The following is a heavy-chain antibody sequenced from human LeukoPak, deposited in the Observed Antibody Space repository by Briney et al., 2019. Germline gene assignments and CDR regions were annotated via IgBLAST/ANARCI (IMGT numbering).Heavy chain of an antibody. CDR2: INPSGGST. V-gene: IGHV1-46*01. J-gene: IGHJ6*03. CDR1: GYTFTSYD. CDR3: ARGDGDVYYYYMDV. D-gene: IGHD3-10*01. Sequence: ASVKVSCKASGYTFTSYDINWVRQTPGQGLEWMGMINPSGGSTTYGQKFQGRVTMTRDTSTSTVYMGLSSLRSEDTAVYYCARGDGDVYYYYMDVWGKGTTVTVSS.